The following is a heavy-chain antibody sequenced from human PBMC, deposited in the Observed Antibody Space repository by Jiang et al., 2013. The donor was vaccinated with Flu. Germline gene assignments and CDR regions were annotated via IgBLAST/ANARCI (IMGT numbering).Heavy chain of an antibody. CDR3: ARGGSNYYGSGSYLYYYMDV. V-gene: IGHV1-69*01. D-gene: IGHD3-10*01. CDR2: IIPIFGTA. CDR1: TFSSYA. Sequence: TFSSYAISWVRQAPGQGLEWMGGIIPIFGTANYAQKFQGRVTITADESTSTAYMELSSLRSEDTAVYYCARGGSNYYGSGSYLYYYMDVWGKGTTVTVSS. J-gene: IGHJ6*03.